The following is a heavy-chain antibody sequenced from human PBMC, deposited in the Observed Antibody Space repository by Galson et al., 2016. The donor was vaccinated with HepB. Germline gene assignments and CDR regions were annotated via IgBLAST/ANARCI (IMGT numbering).Heavy chain of an antibody. CDR1: GFTFSSYS. CDR3: ARDGSIFDY. CDR2: ISSSSNYT. V-gene: IGHV3-21*01. J-gene: IGHJ4*02. D-gene: IGHD2/OR15-2a*01. Sequence: SLRLSCAASGFTFSSYSMNWVRQAPGKGLEWVSSISSSSNYTYYADSVKGRFTISRDNAKNSLYLQMSSLRAEDTAVYFCARDGSIFDYWGQGTLVTVSS.